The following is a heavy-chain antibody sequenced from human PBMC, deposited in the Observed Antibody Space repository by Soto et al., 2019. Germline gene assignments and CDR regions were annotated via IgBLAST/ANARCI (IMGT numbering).Heavy chain of an antibody. Sequence: QVQLVQSGAEVKKPGASVNVSCKASGYSFHTYAISWVRQAPGQGLEWVGWISGNNGNTNYAQKFKGRVTLTTDTSTKTAFMELRSLTGDDTAVYYCASEYGMAVWGQGSTVTVSS. CDR2: ISGNNGNT. CDR1: GYSFHTYA. J-gene: IGHJ6*02. V-gene: IGHV1-18*01. CDR3: ASEYGMAV.